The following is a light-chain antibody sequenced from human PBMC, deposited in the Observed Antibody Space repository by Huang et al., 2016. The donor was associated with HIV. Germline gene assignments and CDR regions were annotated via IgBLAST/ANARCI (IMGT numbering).Light chain of an antibody. J-gene: IGKJ1*01. CDR1: QSVSSSS. CDR2: GAS. Sequence: EIVLTQSPGTLSLSPGERATLSCRASQSVSSSSLAWYRQKPGQAPRLLIYGASTRATGVPHRFSCSGSGTDFTLIISRLEPEDFAVYYCQQYGSSPWTFGQGTNVEIK. V-gene: IGKV3-20*01. CDR3: QQYGSSPWT.